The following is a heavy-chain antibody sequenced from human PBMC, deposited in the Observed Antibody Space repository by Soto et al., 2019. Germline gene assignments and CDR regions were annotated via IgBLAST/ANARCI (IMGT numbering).Heavy chain of an antibody. CDR1: GYTFTTYG. D-gene: IGHD5-12*01. CDR2: ISTSDSNI. V-gene: IGHV1-18*01. CDR3: ARCRQVATGLVY. J-gene: IGHJ4*02. Sequence: QVQLVQSGAEVKKPGASVKVSCTASGYTFTTYGISWVRPAPGQGVEWMGWISTSDSNINYAQKLQGRVTMTTDPATSTAHKALRRPKSANTAVYYCARCRQVATGLVYWGQGTRVTVSS.